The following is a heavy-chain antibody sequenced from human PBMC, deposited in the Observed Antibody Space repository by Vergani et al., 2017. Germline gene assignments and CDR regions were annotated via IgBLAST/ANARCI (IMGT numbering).Heavy chain of an antibody. Sequence: QLQLQESGPGLVKPSETLSLTCTVSGGSISSSSYYWGWIRQPPGKGLEWIGSIYYSGSTYYNPSLKSRVTISVDTSKNQFSLKLSSVTAADTAVYYCARGAGSYYDFWSGYQYYYGMDVWGQGTTVTVSS. CDR3: ARGAGSYYDFWSGYQYYYGMDV. V-gene: IGHV4-39*01. CDR2: IYYSGST. D-gene: IGHD3-3*01. CDR1: GGSISSSSYY. J-gene: IGHJ6*02.